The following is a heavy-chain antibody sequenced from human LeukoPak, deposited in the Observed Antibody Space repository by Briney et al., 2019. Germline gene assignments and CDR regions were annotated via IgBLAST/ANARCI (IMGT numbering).Heavy chain of an antibody. CDR3: ARAPGGMTTVTTGGRLLGYGMDV. J-gene: IGHJ6*02. D-gene: IGHD4-17*01. CDR2: IYYSGST. CDR1: SGSISSYY. V-gene: IGHV4-59*01. Sequence: PSETLSLTCTVSSGSISSYYWSWIRQPPGKGLEWIGYIYYSGSTNYNPSLKSRVTISVDTSKNQFSLKLSSVTAADTAVYYCARAPGGMTTVTTGGRLLGYGMDVWGQGTTVTVSS.